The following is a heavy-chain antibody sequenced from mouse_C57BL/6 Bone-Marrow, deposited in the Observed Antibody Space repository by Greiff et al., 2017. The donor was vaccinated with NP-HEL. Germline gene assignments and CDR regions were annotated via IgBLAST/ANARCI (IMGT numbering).Heavy chain of an antibody. CDR2: ISSDGSN. J-gene: IGHJ3*01. CDR1: GYSITSGYY. V-gene: IGHV3-6*01. CDR3: ASSVFRYYGNSPGAY. D-gene: IGHD2-1*01. Sequence: EVQLQQSGPGLVKPSQSLSLTCSVTGYSITSGYYWNWIRQFPRNKLEWMGYISSDGSNNYNPSLKNRISITRDTTKNQYFLKLNSVTTEDTATYYCASSVFRYYGNSPGAYWGQGTLVTVSA.